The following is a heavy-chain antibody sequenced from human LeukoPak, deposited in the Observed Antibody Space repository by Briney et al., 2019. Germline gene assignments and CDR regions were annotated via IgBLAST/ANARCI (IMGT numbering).Heavy chain of an antibody. J-gene: IGHJ4*02. CDR2: ISSSSSTI. CDR3: ARDLSSSLVDY. V-gene: IGHV3-48*01. CDR1: GFTFSSYS. Sequence: GGSLRLSCAASGFTFSSYSMNWVRQAPGKGLEWVSCISSSSSTIYYADSVKGRFTISRDNAKNSLYLQMNSLRAEDTAVYYCARDLSSSLVDYWGQGTLVTVSS.